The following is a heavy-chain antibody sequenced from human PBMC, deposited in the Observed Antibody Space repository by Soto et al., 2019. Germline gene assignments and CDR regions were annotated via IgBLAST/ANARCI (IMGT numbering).Heavy chain of an antibody. CDR1: GFTFSSYS. D-gene: IGHD3-3*01. CDR2: ISSSSSTI. CDR3: ARESRFLEWVALNWFDP. V-gene: IGHV3-48*02. Sequence: EVQLVESGGGLVQPGGSLRLSCAASGFTFSSYSMNWGRQAPGKGLEWVSYISSSSSTIYYADSVKGRFTISRDNAKNSLYLQMNSLRDEYTAVYYCARESRFLEWVALNWFDPWGQGTLVTVSS. J-gene: IGHJ5*02.